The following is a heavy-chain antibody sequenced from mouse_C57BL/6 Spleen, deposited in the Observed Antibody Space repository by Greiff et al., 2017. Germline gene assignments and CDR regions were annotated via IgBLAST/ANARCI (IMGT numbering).Heavy chain of an antibody. J-gene: IGHJ2*01. D-gene: IGHD3-2*02. CDR2: INPGSGCT. CDR1: GYAFTNYL. Sequence: QFQLQQSGAALVRPGTSVKVSCKASGYAFTNYLIEWVKQRPGQGLEWIGVINPGSGCTNYNEKFQGKATLTADKSSSTAYMHLSSLTSEASAVYFCARLSGQLRGYWGQGTTLTVSS. CDR3: ARLSGQLRGY. V-gene: IGHV1-54*01.